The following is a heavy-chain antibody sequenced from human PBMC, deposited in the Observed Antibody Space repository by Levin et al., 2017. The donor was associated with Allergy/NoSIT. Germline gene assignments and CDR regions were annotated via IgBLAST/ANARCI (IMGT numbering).Heavy chain of an antibody. V-gene: IGHV4-4*07. CDR2: MYTTGST. CDR3: ARGIVGATNEIYFDY. CDR1: GGSISSYY. D-gene: IGHD1-26*01. J-gene: IGHJ4*02. Sequence: SQTLSLTCTVSGGSISSYYWSWIRQPAGKGLEWIGRMYTTGSTNYNPSLKSRVTMSVDTTKKQFSLKLSSVTAADTAVYYCARGIVGATNEIYFDYWGQGTLATVSS.